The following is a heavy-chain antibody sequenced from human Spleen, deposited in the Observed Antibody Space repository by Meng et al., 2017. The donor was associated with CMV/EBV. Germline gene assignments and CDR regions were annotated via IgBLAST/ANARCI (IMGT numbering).Heavy chain of an antibody. CDR2: ISGTSTFI. CDR1: GFTFTNFA. V-gene: IGHV3-21*01. Sequence: GGSLRLSCAASGFTFTNFAMSWFRQAPGKGLEWVSSISGTSTFIYYADSVKGRFTISRDNAKKSLYLQMSSLRAEDTAVYYCARDSLELENGWFDPWGQGTLVTVSS. J-gene: IGHJ5*02. CDR3: ARDSLELENGWFDP. D-gene: IGHD3-3*01.